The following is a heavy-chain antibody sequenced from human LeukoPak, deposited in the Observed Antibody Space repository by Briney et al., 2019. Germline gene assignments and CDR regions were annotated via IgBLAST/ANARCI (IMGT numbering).Heavy chain of an antibody. CDR1: GYTFTSHG. D-gene: IGHD3-10*01. CDR3: ARDRITMVRGVIGY. Sequence: ASVKVSCKASGYTFTSHGISWVRQAPGQGLEWMGIINPSGGSTSYAQKFQGRVTMTRDMSTSTVYMELSSLRSEDTAVYYCARDRITMVRGVIGYWGQGTLVTVSS. V-gene: IGHV1-46*01. CDR2: INPSGGST. J-gene: IGHJ4*02.